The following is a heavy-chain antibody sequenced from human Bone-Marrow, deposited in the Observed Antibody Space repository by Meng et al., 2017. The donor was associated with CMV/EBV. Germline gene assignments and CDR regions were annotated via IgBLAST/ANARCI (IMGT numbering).Heavy chain of an antibody. Sequence: GESLKISCVASGFTFRKYTMNWVRRAPGKGLEWVSYISSSSTIYYTDAVKGRFTISRDNAKNSLYLQMNSLRAEDTAVYYCARCWATTLLGKDVWGQTTT. CDR2: ISSSSTI. D-gene: IGHD1-26*01. CDR3: ARCWATTLLGKDV. CDR1: GFTFRKYT. J-gene: IGHJ6*02. V-gene: IGHV3-48*04.